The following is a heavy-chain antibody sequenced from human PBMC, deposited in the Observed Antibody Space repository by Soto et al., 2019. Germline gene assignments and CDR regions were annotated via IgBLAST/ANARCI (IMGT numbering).Heavy chain of an antibody. CDR2: TYHSGST. V-gene: IGHV4-38-2*02. CDR1: GYSISSGYY. J-gene: IGHJ4*02. CDR3: VRSPREYSCNDRPAYFDF. D-gene: IGHD1-20*01. Sequence: LSLTCTVSGYSISSGYYWGWVRQPPGKGLEWIGSTYHSGSTKYNPSLKSRGTISLNTSKNQFSLNLSSVSAADTAVYYCVRSPREYSCNDRPAYFDFWGPGTLVTVSS.